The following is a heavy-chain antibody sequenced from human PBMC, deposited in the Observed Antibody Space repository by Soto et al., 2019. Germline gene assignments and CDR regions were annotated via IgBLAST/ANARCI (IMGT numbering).Heavy chain of an antibody. J-gene: IGHJ3*02. Sequence: GGSLRLSCAASGFTFSSYSMNWVRQAPGKGLEWVSSISSSSSYIYYADSVKGRFTISRDNAKNSLYLQMNSLRAEDTAVYYCASVYDSSGYYYDAFDIWGQGTMVTV. D-gene: IGHD3-22*01. V-gene: IGHV3-21*01. CDR2: ISSSSSYI. CDR3: ASVYDSSGYYYDAFDI. CDR1: GFTFSSYS.